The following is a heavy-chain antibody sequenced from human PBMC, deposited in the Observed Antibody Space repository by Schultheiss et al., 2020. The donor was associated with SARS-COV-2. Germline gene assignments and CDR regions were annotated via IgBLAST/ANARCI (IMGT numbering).Heavy chain of an antibody. CDR2: INPSGGST. D-gene: IGHD3-22*01. V-gene: IGHV1-46*03. CDR1: GYTFTSYY. J-gene: IGHJ4*02. CDR3: ARDSETYDSSGYSAFDY. Sequence: ASVKVSCKASGYTFTSYYMHWVRQAPGQGLEWMGIINPSGGSTSYAQKFQGRVTMTSDTSTSTVYMELSSLRSEDTAVYYCARDSETYDSSGYSAFDYWGQGTLVTVSS.